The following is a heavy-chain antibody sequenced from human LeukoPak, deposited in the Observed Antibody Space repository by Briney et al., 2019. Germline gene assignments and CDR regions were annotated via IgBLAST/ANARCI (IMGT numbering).Heavy chain of an antibody. J-gene: IGHJ4*02. D-gene: IGHD3-10*01. CDR1: GFTFSDYA. Sequence: PGGSLRLSCAASGFTFSDYAMHWVRQAPGKGLEWVAVISYDGSNKYYADSVKGRFTISRDNSENTLYLQMNSLRAEDTALYYCARVGYYASGPLSYLDHWGQGTLVTVSS. V-gene: IGHV3-30-3*01. CDR3: ARVGYYASGPLSYLDH. CDR2: ISYDGSNK.